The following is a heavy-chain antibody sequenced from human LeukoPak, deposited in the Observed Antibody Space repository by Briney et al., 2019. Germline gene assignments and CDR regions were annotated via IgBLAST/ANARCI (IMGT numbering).Heavy chain of an antibody. CDR3: ASTERCSTTCPLDY. J-gene: IGHJ4*02. CDR1: GGSFSGYY. Sequence: PSETLSLTCAVYGGSFSGYYWSWIRQPPGKGLEWIGEINHSGSTNYTPSLKSRVTISLDTSRNQFSLKLTSVTAADTAVYDCASTERCSTTCPLDYWGQGTLVTVSS. V-gene: IGHV4-34*01. D-gene: IGHD2-2*01. CDR2: INHSGST.